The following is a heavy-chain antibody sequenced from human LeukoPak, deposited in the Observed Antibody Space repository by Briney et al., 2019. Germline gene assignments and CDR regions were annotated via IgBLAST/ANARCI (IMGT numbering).Heavy chain of an antibody. J-gene: IGHJ4*02. CDR2: IRYDGSNK. V-gene: IGHV3-30*02. D-gene: IGHD2-2*01. CDR1: GFTFSSYG. Sequence: GGSLRLSCAASGFTFSSYGMHWVRQAPGKGLEWVAFIRYDGSNKYYADSVKGRFTISRDNSKNTLYLQMNSLRAEDTAVYYCAKDRIVVVPAAPGALDYWGQGTLVTVSS. CDR3: AKDRIVVVPAAPGALDY.